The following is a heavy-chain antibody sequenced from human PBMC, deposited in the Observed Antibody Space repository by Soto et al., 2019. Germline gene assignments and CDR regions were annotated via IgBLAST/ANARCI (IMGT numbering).Heavy chain of an antibody. V-gene: IGHV3-11*04. D-gene: IGHD3-3*01. CDR1: GFTFSDYY. Sequence: SCAASGFTFSDYYMNWIRQAPGKGLEWLAHISGGGGTIYYADSVKGRVTISRDNARQSVFLQMSSLIAEDTAVYYCARNKDFWRGYPPQHNGLDVWGRGTTVTVSS. CDR3: ARNKDFWRGYPPQHNGLDV. J-gene: IGHJ6*02. CDR2: ISGGGGTI.